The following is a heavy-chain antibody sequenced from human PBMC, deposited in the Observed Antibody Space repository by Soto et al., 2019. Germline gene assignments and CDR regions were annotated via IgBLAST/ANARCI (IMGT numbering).Heavy chain of an antibody. Sequence: PGESLKISCTTSGYKFTSYWIAWVRQMPGKGLEWMGIIFPSDSDTRYSPSFQGQVTISADRSTSTVFLQWASLKASDTAVYFCARKDKSGYFNWFDSWGQGTLVTVSS. CDR1: GYKFTSYW. D-gene: IGHD3-22*01. CDR2: IFPSDSDT. CDR3: ARKDKSGYFNWFDS. J-gene: IGHJ5*01. V-gene: IGHV5-51*01.